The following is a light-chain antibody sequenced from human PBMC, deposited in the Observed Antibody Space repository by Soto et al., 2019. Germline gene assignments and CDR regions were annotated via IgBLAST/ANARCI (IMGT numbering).Light chain of an antibody. CDR1: QSVSSK. CDR3: QQYTGPPTT. Sequence: ETVMAQSPATLSVSPGERATLSCRASQSVSSKLAWYQQKPGQAPRLLIYGASTRATGIPARFSGSGSGTDFTLTITRLEPEDSAVYFCQQYTGPPTTFGQGTRLEIK. J-gene: IGKJ5*01. CDR2: GAS. V-gene: IGKV3-15*01.